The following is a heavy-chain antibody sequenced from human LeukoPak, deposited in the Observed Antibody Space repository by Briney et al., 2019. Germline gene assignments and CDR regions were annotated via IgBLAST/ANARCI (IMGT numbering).Heavy chain of an antibody. CDR1: NDSISNYY. CDR3: ARGGEGYPLPHYFDY. Sequence: SETLSLTRTVSNDSISNYYWNWIRQPPGKGLEWIGYIYYGGSTNYNPSLKSRVTISVDTSKNQFSLKLSSVTAADTAVYYCARGGEGYPLPHYFDYWGQGTLVTVSS. CDR2: IYYGGST. V-gene: IGHV4-59*01. J-gene: IGHJ4*02. D-gene: IGHD5-18*01.